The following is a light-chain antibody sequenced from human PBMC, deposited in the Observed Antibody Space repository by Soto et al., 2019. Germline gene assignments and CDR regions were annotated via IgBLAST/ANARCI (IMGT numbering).Light chain of an antibody. CDR1: SSDVGGHNY. CDR3: SSYSSSGTLFV. CDR2: EVT. Sequence: QSALTQPASVSGSPGQSITVSCTGTSSDVGGHNYVSWFQQHHGQAPKLLIYEVTTRPSGVSTRFSGSKSGNTASLTISGLQAEDEADYHCSSYSSSGTLFVFGTGTKVTVL. V-gene: IGLV2-14*01. J-gene: IGLJ1*01.